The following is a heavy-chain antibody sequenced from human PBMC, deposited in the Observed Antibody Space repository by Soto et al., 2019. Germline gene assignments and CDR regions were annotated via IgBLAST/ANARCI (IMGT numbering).Heavy chain of an antibody. V-gene: IGHV3-74*01. CDR3: ARGTRSVRNHAFDI. CDR1: GFTFSSYW. D-gene: IGHD2-15*01. J-gene: IGHJ3*02. CDR2: INSDGSST. Sequence: GGSLRLSCAASGFTFSSYWMHWVRQSPGKGLVWVSRINSDGSSTSYADSVKGRFTISRDNAKNTLYLQMNSLRAEDTAVYYCARGTRSVRNHAFDIWGQGTMVTVSS.